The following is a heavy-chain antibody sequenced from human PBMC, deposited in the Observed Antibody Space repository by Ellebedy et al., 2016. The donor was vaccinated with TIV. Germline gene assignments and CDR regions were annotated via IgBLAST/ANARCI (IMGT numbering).Heavy chain of an antibody. CDR2: INLSGGST. V-gene: IGHV1-46*01. J-gene: IGHJ4*02. Sequence: AASVKVSCKASGYTFISYYMNWVRQAPGQGLEWMGIINLSGGSTTYAQNFQGRVTMTRDMSTSTVYMELSSLRSEDTAVYYCARGRPFDFWGQGTLVTVSS. CDR3: ARGRPFDF. CDR1: GYTFISYY.